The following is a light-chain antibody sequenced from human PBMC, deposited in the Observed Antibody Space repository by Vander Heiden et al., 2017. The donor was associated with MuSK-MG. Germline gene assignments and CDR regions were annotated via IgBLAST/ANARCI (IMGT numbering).Light chain of an antibody. Sequence: QSALTHPAAVSGSPGPSIPLPPTGTRSYFGDYNYVSWSPPPPGMPPRLIIYSVNRRPADVSGRGSGSKSSNTASLSVSGLQADDEYVYCCAACTDTPTVVFGGGTHLTVL. V-gene: IGLV2-14*03. J-gene: IGLJ2*01. CDR2: SVN. CDR3: AACTDTPTVV. CDR1: RSYFGDYNY.